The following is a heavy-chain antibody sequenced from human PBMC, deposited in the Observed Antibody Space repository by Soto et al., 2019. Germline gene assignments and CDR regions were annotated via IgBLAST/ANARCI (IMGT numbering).Heavy chain of an antibody. V-gene: IGHV5-51*01. CDR2: IYPGDSYT. CDR3: ARTRSFTLGFYYDGMDV. CDR1: VYSFASYW. D-gene: IGHD6-6*01. Sequence: ESLKLSCHVSVYSFASYWIGWVRQMPVKDLEWIGIIYPGDSYTIYSPSFQGHVTISADKSLRTAYLQWTILKASDTALYYCARTRSFTLGFYYDGMDVWGQGTTVTVSS. J-gene: IGHJ6*02.